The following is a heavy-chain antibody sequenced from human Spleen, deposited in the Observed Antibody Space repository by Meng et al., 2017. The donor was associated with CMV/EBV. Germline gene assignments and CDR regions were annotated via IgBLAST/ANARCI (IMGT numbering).Heavy chain of an antibody. CDR2: IYQSGRT. CDR1: GGSISSDSW. J-gene: IGHJ5*02. Sequence: SETLSLTCAVSGGSISSDSWWTWVRQAPGKGLEWIGQIYQSGRTNYNPSLKSRVTMSVDTSKNQFSLKLSSVTAADTAVYYCARQMGFTVTGVSSSWWFDPWGQGTLVTVSS. CDR3: ARQMGFTVTGVSSSWWFDP. D-gene: IGHD4-11*01. V-gene: IGHV4-4*02.